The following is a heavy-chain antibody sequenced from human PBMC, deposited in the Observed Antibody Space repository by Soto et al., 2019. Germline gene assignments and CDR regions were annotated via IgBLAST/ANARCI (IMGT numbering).Heavy chain of an antibody. CDR1: GLSFSTHG. J-gene: IGHJ4*02. CDR3: ARAVGPFDY. V-gene: IGHV3-33*01. CDR2: IWYDGSNK. Sequence: QVQLVESGGGVVQPGRSLRLSCAASGLSFSTHGMHWVRQAPGKGLEWVAVIWYDGSNKYYADSVKGRFTISRDNSKKTLYLEMNSLRAEDTAVYYCARAVGPFDYWGQGTLVTVSS.